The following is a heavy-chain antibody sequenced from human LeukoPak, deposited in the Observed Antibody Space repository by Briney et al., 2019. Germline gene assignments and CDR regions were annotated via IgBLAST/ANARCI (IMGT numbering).Heavy chain of an antibody. D-gene: IGHD4-17*01. Sequence: GGSLRLSCAASGFTFSSYAMSWVRQAPGKGLEWVSAISGSGGSTYYADSVKGRFTISKDNAKNSLYLQMNSLRAEDTAVYYCARDYLGEVTTYYYYMDVWGKGTTVTISS. V-gene: IGHV3-23*01. CDR2: ISGSGGST. CDR1: GFTFSSYA. J-gene: IGHJ6*03. CDR3: ARDYLGEVTTYYYYMDV.